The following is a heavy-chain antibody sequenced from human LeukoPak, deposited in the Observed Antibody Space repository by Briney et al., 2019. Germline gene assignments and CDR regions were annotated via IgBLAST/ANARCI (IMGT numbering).Heavy chain of an antibody. V-gene: IGHV5-51*01. Sequence: GESLKISCRVSGDGFDNYWIGWVRHMSGEGLQWVAIIHPSSSATHYSPSFQGRVSISADKVITTTSLQWNTLRTSDTAIYFCASRAHLAQLGVVWFDPWGQGTLVTVSS. D-gene: IGHD2-8*01. CDR1: GDGFDNYW. CDR3: ASRAHLAQLGVVWFDP. J-gene: IGHJ5*02. CDR2: IHPSSSAT.